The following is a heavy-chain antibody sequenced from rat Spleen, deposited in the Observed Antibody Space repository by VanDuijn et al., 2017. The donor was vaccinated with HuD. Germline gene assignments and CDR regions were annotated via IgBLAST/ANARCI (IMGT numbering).Heavy chain of an antibody. D-gene: IGHD1-12*02. CDR1: GFTFSDYA. CDR3: ARSDGTHYYLPFAD. Sequence: EVQLVESGGGLVQPGRSLKFSCAASGFTFSDYAMAWIRQAPTKGLEWVASISPKGGSTHYRDSVKGRFTISRDNAKRTLYLQMDSLRSEDTATYYCARSDGTHYYLPFADWGQGTLVTVSS. CDR2: ISPKGGST. V-gene: IGHV5-17*01. J-gene: IGHJ3*01.